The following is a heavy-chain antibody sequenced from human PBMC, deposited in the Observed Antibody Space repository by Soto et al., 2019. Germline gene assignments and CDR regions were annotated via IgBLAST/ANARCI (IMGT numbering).Heavy chain of an antibody. CDR3: ARGELKTGSVPYSMDV. J-gene: IGHJ6*02. V-gene: IGHV1-69*01. Sequence: QVQLVQSGAEVKNPGSSVKVSCKAYGGTFSTYGISWVRQAPGQGLEWMGGFIPILGTSNYAQKFQGRLTISADEPTSTAYMELSSLRSDDTAVYYCARGELKTGSVPYSMDVWGQGTTVAVSS. D-gene: IGHD1-1*01. CDR1: GGTFSTYG. CDR2: FIPILGTS.